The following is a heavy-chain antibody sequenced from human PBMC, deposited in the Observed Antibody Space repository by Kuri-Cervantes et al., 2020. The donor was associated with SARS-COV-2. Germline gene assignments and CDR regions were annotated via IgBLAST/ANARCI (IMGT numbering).Heavy chain of an antibody. CDR1: GGTFSSYA. CDR2: IIPIFGTA. Sequence: SVKVSCKASGGTFSSYAISWVRQAPGQGLEWMRGIIPIFGTANYAQKFQGRVTITADKSTSTAYMELSSLRSEDTAVYYCAGSRWLQLDYYYYYGMDVWGQGTTVTVSS. D-gene: IGHD5-24*01. J-gene: IGHJ6*02. CDR3: AGSRWLQLDYYYYYGMDV. V-gene: IGHV1-69*06.